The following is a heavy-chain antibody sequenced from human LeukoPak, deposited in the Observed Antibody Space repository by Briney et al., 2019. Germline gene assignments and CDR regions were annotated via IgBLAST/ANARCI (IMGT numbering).Heavy chain of an antibody. CDR2: IYHSGST. D-gene: IGHD3-22*01. CDR3: ARYITMIVVAHDAFDI. J-gene: IGHJ3*02. Sequence: SETLSLTCVVSGASVSTNNWWTWVRQAPGKGLEWIGSIYHSGSTYYNPSLKSRVTISVDTSKNQFSLKLSSVTAADTAVYYCARYITMIVVAHDAFDIWGQGTMVTVSS. V-gene: IGHV4-4*02. CDR1: GASVSTNNW.